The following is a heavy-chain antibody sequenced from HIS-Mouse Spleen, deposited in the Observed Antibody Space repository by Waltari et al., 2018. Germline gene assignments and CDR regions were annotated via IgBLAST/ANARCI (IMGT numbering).Heavy chain of an antibody. J-gene: IGHJ4*02. V-gene: IGHV1-2*02. CDR2: INPNSGGT. CDR3: ARFYLSGSYYHY. D-gene: IGHD1-26*01. CDR1: GYTFTGYY. Sequence: QVQLVQSGAEGKKPGASVKVSCTASGYTFTGYYMHWVRQAPGQGLEWVGWINPNSGGTNYAQKFQGRVTMTRDTSISTAYMELSRLRSDDTAVYYCARFYLSGSYYHYWGQGTLVTVSS.